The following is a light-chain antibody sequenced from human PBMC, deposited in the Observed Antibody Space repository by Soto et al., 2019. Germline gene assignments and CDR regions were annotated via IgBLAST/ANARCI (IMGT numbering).Light chain of an antibody. J-gene: IGKJ1*01. V-gene: IGKV3-20*01. CDR3: QQYASTRWT. CDR1: QSVSSSY. Sequence: EIVLTQSPGTLSLSPGEGATLSCRASQSVSSSYLAWYQQKADQTPRLIIYGATGRADGIPHRFSGSGSGTDFTLTISRLQPEDFAVYYCQQYASTRWTFGQGTKVDIK. CDR2: GAT.